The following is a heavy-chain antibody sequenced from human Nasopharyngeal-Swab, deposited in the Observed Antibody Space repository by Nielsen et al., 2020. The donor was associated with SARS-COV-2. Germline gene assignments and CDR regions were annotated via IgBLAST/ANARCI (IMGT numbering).Heavy chain of an antibody. D-gene: IGHD3-22*01. CDR2: ISGSGFT. CDR3: AKDWLYTSAWYGGS. J-gene: IGHJ5*02. Sequence: WIRKPPGKGLEWVSSISGSGFTYYSDSVKGRFTISRDNSMDTLYLQMNSLRAEDTATYYCAKDWLYTSAWYGGSWGQGTLVTVSS. V-gene: IGHV3-23*01.